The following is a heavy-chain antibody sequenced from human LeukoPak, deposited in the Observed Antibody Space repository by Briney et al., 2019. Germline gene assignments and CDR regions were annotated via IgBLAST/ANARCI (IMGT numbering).Heavy chain of an antibody. D-gene: IGHD4-17*01. Sequence: PSEALSLTCAVYGVSFSGYYWSWIRQPPGKGLEWIGEINHSGSTNYNPSLKSRVTISVDKSKNQFSLKLSSVTAADTAVYYCARGIYGDSYNWFDPWGQGTLVTVSS. CDR1: GVSFSGYY. CDR2: INHSGST. V-gene: IGHV4-34*01. CDR3: ARGIYGDSYNWFDP. J-gene: IGHJ5*02.